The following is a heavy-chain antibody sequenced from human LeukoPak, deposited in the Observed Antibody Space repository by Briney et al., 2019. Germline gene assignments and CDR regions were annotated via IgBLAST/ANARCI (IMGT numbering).Heavy chain of an antibody. D-gene: IGHD3-10*01. V-gene: IGHV3-21*05. J-gene: IGHJ4*02. Sequence: PGGSLRLSCAASGCTFSSYSMHWLRQGAGKELEWVSYISTSSSYTNYADSVKGRFTISRDDAKNSLYLQMNSLRAEDTAVYYCARGGGSRFDYWGQGTLVTVSS. CDR3: ARGGGSRFDY. CDR1: GCTFSSYS. CDR2: ISTSSSYT.